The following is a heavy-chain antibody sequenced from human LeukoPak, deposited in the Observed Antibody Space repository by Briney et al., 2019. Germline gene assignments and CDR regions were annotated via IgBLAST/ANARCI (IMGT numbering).Heavy chain of an antibody. CDR1: GYTFTSYH. CDR2: INPSGGST. J-gene: IGHJ5*02. D-gene: IGHD3-10*01. V-gene: IGHV1-46*01. CDR3: ARQFQRVVRGVISDWFDP. Sequence: ASVKVSCKASGYTFTSYHMYWVRQAPRQGLEWMGIINPSGGSTSYAQKFQGRVTMTRDMSTSTVYMELSSLKASDTAMYYCARQFQRVVRGVISDWFDPWGQGTLVTVSS.